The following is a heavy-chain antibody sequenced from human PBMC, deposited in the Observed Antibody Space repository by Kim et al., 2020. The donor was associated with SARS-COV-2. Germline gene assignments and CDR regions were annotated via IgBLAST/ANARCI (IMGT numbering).Heavy chain of an antibody. J-gene: IGHJ4*02. CDR1: GFRFSNAW. D-gene: IGHD1-20*01. CDR3: ATPVPGIKGAQPFDW. V-gene: IGHV3-15*01. CDR2: IKAETDGGTT. Sequence: GGSLRLSCEASGFRFSNAWMSWVRQAPGRGLEWLGRIKAETDGGTTDYAAPVKVRFSISRDDSKNTLFLQINSLKTEDTAVYYCATPVPGIKGAQPFDWWGQGTLVTVSS.